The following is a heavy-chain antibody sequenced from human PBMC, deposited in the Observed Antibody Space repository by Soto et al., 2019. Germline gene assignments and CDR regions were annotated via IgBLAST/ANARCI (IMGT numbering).Heavy chain of an antibody. CDR3: ARDPGYYDYVWGSYRYTGYFQH. Sequence: PSETLSLTCTVSGGSISSGDYYWSWIRQPPGKGLEWIGYIYYSGSTYYNPSLKSRVTISVDTSKNQFSLKLSSVTAADTAVYYCARDPGYYDYVWGSYRYTGYFQHWGQGTLVTVSS. CDR2: IYYSGST. CDR1: GGSISSGDYY. J-gene: IGHJ1*01. V-gene: IGHV4-30-4*01. D-gene: IGHD3-16*02.